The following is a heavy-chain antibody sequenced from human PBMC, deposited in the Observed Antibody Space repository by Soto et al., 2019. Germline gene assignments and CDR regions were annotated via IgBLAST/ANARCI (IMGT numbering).Heavy chain of an antibody. J-gene: IGHJ4*02. CDR2: VTGNPGSA. CDR1: GFTFSSYA. V-gene: IGHV3-23*01. D-gene: IGHD3-3*01. Sequence: PGGSLRLSGAASGFTFSSYAMRWVRQAPGKGLECVSSVTGNPGSAYYAHSVKGRFTISRENSRKTLSLQRNSLRAEDTALYYCTKTYYDFPSGYYFAYGGQGPRVTAPS. CDR3: TKTYYDFPSGYYFAY.